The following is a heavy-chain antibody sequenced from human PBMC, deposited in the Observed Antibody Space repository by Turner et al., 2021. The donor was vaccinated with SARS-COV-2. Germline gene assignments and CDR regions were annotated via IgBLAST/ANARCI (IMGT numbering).Heavy chain of an antibody. CDR2: IYSGGST. D-gene: IGHD4-17*01. CDR3: ATRMTTLPQ. V-gene: IGHV3-66*01. CDR1: GFAVSNNY. Sequence: EVHLVESGGGLVQPGGSLRLSCAASGFAVSNNYVSWVRQAAGKGLEWVSLIYSGGSTYYADSVTGRFTISRDNSKNTLYLQMNSLRAEDTAVYYCATRMTTLPQWGQGTLVTVSS. J-gene: IGHJ4*02.